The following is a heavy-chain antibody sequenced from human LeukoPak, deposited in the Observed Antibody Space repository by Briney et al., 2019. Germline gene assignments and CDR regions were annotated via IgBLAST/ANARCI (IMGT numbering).Heavy chain of an antibody. D-gene: IGHD5-24*01. CDR1: GGSISSHY. Sequence: SETLSLTCTVSGGSISSHYWSWIRQPPGKGLEWNGYIYYSGSINYNPSLKSRVTISVDTSKNQFSLKLSSVTAADTAVYYCARTSWLQSSYYFDYWGQGTLVTVSS. CDR3: ARTSWLQSSYYFDY. J-gene: IGHJ4*02. V-gene: IGHV4-59*08. CDR2: IYYSGSI.